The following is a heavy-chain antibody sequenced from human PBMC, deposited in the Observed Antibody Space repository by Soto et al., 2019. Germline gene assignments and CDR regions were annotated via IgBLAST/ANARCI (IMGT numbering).Heavy chain of an antibody. CDR3: TAGKLYPSLDFDY. CDR2: IRSKAYGGTK. CDR1: GFTFNDYT. J-gene: IGHJ4*02. Sequence: GGSLRLSCTASGFTFNDYTLSWVRQAPGKGLEWVGFIRSKAYGGTKEYAASVKGRFTISRDDSKSIAYLQMNSLKTEDTAVYYCTAGKLYPSLDFDYWGQGTLVTVSS. V-gene: IGHV3-49*04. D-gene: IGHD2-8*01.